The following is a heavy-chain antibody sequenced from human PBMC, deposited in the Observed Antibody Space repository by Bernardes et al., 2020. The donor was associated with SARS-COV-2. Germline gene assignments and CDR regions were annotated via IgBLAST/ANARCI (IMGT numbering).Heavy chain of an antibody. V-gene: IGHV3-23*01. J-gene: IGHJ6*02. CDR3: VTFCATNTCGWYRGLGV. CDR2: LRDSGANT. Sequence: GGSLRLSCGSSGLDLINNGMTWVRRAPGKGLEWVSVLRDSGANTHYADSVKGRFTISRDVSKSTVFLQMNSLRAEDTAVYYCVTFCATNTCGWYRGLGVWGQGTTVTVSS. CDR1: GLDLINNG. D-gene: IGHD1-26*01.